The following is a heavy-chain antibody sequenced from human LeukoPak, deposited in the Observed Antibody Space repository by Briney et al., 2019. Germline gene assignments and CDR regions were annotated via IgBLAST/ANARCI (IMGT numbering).Heavy chain of an antibody. CDR1: GFTFSNAW. CDR2: IKSKTGGGTT. D-gene: IGHD2-2*01. Sequence: GGSLRLSCAASGFTFSNAWMSWVRQAPGKGLEWVGRIKSKTGGGTTDYAAPGKGRFTISRDDSKNTLYLQMNSLKTEDTAVYYCTTEPVGDYYYGMDVWGKGTTVTVSS. V-gene: IGHV3-15*01. J-gene: IGHJ6*04. CDR3: TTEPVGDYYYGMDV.